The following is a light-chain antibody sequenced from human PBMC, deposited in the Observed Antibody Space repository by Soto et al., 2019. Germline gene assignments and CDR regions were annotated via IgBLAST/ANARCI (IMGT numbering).Light chain of an antibody. J-gene: IGKJ4*01. Sequence: DIQMTQSPSSLSASVGDRVTITCRASQSISNYLNWYQQKPGKAPKLLIYATSTLQSGVPSRLSGSGSGTDFTLTISSLQPEDSAAYYCQQGYSTLFSFGGGTKVDIK. CDR3: QQGYSTLFS. CDR2: ATS. CDR1: QSISNY. V-gene: IGKV1-39*01.